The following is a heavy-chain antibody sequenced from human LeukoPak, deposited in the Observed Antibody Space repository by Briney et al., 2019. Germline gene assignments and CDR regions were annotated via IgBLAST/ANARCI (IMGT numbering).Heavy chain of an antibody. CDR1: GFTFSSYA. D-gene: IGHD1-26*01. V-gene: IGHV3-30-3*01. J-gene: IGHJ4*02. Sequence: PGGSLRLSCAASGFTFSSYAMYWVRQAPGKGLEWVAVISYDGSSKYYADSVKGRFTISRDNAKNSLYLQMNSLRAEDTAVYYCARYSGSYDYFDYWGQGTLVTVSS. CDR2: ISYDGSSK. CDR3: ARYSGSYDYFDY.